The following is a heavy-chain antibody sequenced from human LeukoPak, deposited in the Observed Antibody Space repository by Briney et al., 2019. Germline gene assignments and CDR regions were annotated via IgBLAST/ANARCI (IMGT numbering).Heavy chain of an antibody. J-gene: IGHJ1*01. V-gene: IGHV3-23*01. CDR2: ITPNADRT. CDR1: GFTFGSYG. CDR3: AIMHGYYDGSGYWVQ. Sequence: GGSLRLSCAASGFTFGSYGMSWVRQAPGKGLEWVSFITPNADRTSYADSVEGRFTISRDNPRNTLYMQMNSLRDEDTAVYYCAIMHGYYDGSGYWVQWGQGTLVTVS. D-gene: IGHD3-22*01.